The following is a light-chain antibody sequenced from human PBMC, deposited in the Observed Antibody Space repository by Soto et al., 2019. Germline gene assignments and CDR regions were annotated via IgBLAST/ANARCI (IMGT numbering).Light chain of an antibody. J-gene: IGKJ1*01. CDR1: QSVSSY. Sequence: EIVLTQSPGTLSLSPGERATLSCRASQSVSSYLAWYQQKPGQAPRLLIYDASNRATGIPARFSGSGSGTDFTLTISGLQSEDFAVYYCQQYNNWPWTFGQGTKVDIK. CDR3: QQYNNWPWT. V-gene: IGKV3-11*01. CDR2: DAS.